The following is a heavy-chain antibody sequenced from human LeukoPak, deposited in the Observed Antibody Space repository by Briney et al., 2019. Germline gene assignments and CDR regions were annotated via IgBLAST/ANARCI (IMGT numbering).Heavy chain of an antibody. CDR1: GFSFSSYA. J-gene: IGHJ4*02. V-gene: IGHV3-30*04. CDR3: ARGYDILTGYYNGLGY. Sequence: GRSLRLSCAASGFSFSSYAMHWVRQAPGQGLEWVAAVSFDERSYYYADSAKGRFSISRDNSKNTVSLQLNGLRTEDTAIYYCARGYDILTGYYNGLGYWGQGTLVTVSS. D-gene: IGHD3-9*01. CDR2: VSFDERSY.